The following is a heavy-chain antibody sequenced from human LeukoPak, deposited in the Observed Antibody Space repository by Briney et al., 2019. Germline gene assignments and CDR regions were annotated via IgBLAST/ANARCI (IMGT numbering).Heavy chain of an antibody. V-gene: IGHV3-23*01. CDR2: IIGGAGGT. J-gene: IGHJ4*02. D-gene: IGHD2-2*01. Sequence: GGSLRLSCAASGFTFDDYGMSWVRQAPGKGLEWVSGIIGGAGGTYYADSVKGRFTISRDNAKNTLYLQMNSLRAEDTAVYYCAHGSMYQLDYWGQGTLVTVSS. CDR1: GFTFDDYG. CDR3: AHGSMYQLDY.